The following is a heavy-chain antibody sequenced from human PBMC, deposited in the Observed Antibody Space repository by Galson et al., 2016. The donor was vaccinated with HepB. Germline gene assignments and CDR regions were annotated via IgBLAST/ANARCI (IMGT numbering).Heavy chain of an antibody. V-gene: IGHV3-20*04. CDR1: GFTFDDYG. CDR3: ARDDLGNGWDV. J-gene: IGHJ6*02. Sequence: SLRLSCAASGFTFDDYGMSWVRQAPGKGLEWVAGINWNGGTTAHIDSVKGRFTISRDNAKNSLYLQMNSLRAEDTALYYCARDDLGNGWDVWGQGTTVTVYS. CDR2: INWNGGTT. D-gene: IGHD1-26*01.